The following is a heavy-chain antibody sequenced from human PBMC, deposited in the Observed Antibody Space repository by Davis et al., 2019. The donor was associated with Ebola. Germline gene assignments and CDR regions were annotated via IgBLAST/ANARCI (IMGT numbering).Heavy chain of an antibody. CDR3: ARGITMVRGVTWFDP. Sequence: ASVKVSCKASGYTFTSYDIHWVRQATGQGLEWMGWMNPNSGNTGYAQKFQGRVTMTRNTSISTAYMELSSLRSEDTAVYYCARGITMVRGVTWFDPWGQGTLVTVSS. D-gene: IGHD3-10*01. CDR1: GYTFTSYD. V-gene: IGHV1-8*01. J-gene: IGHJ5*02. CDR2: MNPNSGNT.